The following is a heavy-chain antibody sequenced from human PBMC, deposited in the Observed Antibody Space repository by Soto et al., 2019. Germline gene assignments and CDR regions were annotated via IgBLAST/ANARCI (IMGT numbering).Heavy chain of an antibody. CDR3: ARGRNLEYSSLVFEY. CDR2: IYYSGST. CDR1: GGSISSNNW. Sequence: QVQLQESGPGLVKPSGTLSLTCAVSGGSISSNNWWSWVRQPQGKGLEWIGEIYYSGSTNYNSSLKSRVTISVDKSKNQFSLQLRSVTAADTAVYYCARGRNLEYSSLVFEYWGQGTLVTVSS. D-gene: IGHD6-13*01. J-gene: IGHJ4*02. V-gene: IGHV4-4*02.